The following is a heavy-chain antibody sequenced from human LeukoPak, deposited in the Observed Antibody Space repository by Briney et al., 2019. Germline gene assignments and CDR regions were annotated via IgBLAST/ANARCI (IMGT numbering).Heavy chain of an antibody. D-gene: IGHD3-10*01. CDR2: IHEDGIVT. J-gene: IGHJ4*02. CDR3: GAYYYGSGTYYMDY. CDR1: GFTFSAYA. V-gene: IGHV3-7*01. Sequence: GGSLRLSCAASGFTFSAYAMSWFRQTPGKGLEWVANIHEDGIVTNYVDSVKGRFTISRDNSKNTLYLQMNSLRVEDTAVYYCGAYYYGSGTYYMDYWGQGTLVTVSS.